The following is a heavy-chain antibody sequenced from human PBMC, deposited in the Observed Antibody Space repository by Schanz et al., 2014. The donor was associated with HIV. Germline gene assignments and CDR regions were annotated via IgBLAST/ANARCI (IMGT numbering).Heavy chain of an antibody. Sequence: QVQLVQSGTEVKKPGASVKVSCKASGYTFINYDINWVRQATGQGLEWMGWMNPNSGNTGYAQKFQGRVTMTRNTSISTAYMELSSLRSEDTAVYYCAIPSSGWSTFDYWGQGTLVTVSS. CDR1: GYTFINYD. V-gene: IGHV1-8*02. D-gene: IGHD6-19*01. CDR3: AIPSSGWSTFDY. J-gene: IGHJ4*02. CDR2: MNPNSGNT.